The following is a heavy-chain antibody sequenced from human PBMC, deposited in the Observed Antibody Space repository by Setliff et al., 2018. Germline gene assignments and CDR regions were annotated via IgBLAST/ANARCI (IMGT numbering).Heavy chain of an antibody. CDR3: ARDGLYRSSGYYGNWFDP. V-gene: IGHV1-69*01. J-gene: IGHJ5*02. CDR1: GATFTSNG. D-gene: IGHD3-22*01. CDR2: IIPTLLGPA. Sequence: VSCKTFGATFTSNGFSWVRQAPGQGLEWMGGIIPTLLGPANYAQKFQGRVTITADESTSTVFMEVSSLRSEDTAVYYCARDGLYRSSGYYGNWFDPWGQGTLVTVSS.